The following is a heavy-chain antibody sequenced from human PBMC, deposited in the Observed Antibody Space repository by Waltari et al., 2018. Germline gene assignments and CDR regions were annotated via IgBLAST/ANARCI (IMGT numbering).Heavy chain of an antibody. J-gene: IGHJ1*01. CDR3: ARHVKGGGGGGYIEH. CDR1: GYNLAHYW. CDR2: IYPSDSDT. Sequence: EVELVQSGAEVKKPGEPLRISCKGSGYNLAHYWLGWVRQKPGGGLGWLGIIYPSDSDTRYSPYFLGQVTMSVDKSISTVYLQRTSLQVSDSAIYYCARHVKGGGGGGYIEHWGQGTQVTVSS. D-gene: IGHD5-12*01. V-gene: IGHV5-51*01.